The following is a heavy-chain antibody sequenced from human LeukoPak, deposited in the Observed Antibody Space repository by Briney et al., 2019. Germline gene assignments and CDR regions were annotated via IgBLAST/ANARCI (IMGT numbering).Heavy chain of an antibody. CDR1: GGTFSSYA. D-gene: IGHD6-19*01. CDR2: IVPILGIA. V-gene: IGHV1-69*04. Sequence: SVKVSCKASGGTFSSYAISWVRQAPGQGLEWMGRIVPILGIANYAQKFQGRVTITADKSTSTAYMELSSLRSEDTAVYYCASRPYSSGPLDYWGQGTLVTVSS. CDR3: ASRPYSSGPLDY. J-gene: IGHJ4*02.